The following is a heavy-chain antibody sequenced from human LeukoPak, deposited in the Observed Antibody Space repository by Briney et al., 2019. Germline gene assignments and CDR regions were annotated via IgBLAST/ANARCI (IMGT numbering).Heavy chain of an antibody. CDR1: GFTFSSYW. CDR2: INQDGSEK. V-gene: IGHV3-7*01. Sequence: GGSLRLSCAASGFTFSSYWMSWVRQAPGKGLEWVANINQDGSEKYYVDSVKGRFTISRDNAKNSLYLQMNSLRAEDTAVYYCARDRAYYDFWSGDYYYMDVWGKGTTVTVSS. CDR3: ARDRAYYDFWSGDYYYMDV. D-gene: IGHD3-3*01. J-gene: IGHJ6*03.